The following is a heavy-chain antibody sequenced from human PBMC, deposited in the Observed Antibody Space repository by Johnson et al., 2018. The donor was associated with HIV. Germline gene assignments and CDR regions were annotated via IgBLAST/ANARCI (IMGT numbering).Heavy chain of an antibody. D-gene: IGHD1-1*01. V-gene: IGHV3-30*02. J-gene: IGHJ3*02. Sequence: QVQLVESGGGVVQPGGSLRLSCAASGFTFSSYGMHWVRQAPGKGLEWVAFIRYDGSNKYYADSVKGRFTISRNNAKNALYLQMKSLRAEDTAVYFCATVWRNEGRHAFDIWGQGTMVTVSS. CDR2: IRYDGSNK. CDR1: GFTFSSYG. CDR3: ATVWRNEGRHAFDI.